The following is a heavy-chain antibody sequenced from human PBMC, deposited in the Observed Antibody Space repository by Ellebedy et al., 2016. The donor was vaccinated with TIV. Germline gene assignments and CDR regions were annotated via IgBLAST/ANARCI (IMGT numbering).Heavy chain of an antibody. Sequence: ASVKVSCKASGYTFTSYDINWVRQATGQGLEWMGWMNPNSGNTGYAQKFQGRVTMTRNTSISTAYMELSSLRSEGTAVYYCARLQLWLTQYDYGMDVWGQGTTVTVSS. D-gene: IGHD5-18*01. CDR1: GYTFTSYD. V-gene: IGHV1-8*01. J-gene: IGHJ6*02. CDR2: MNPNSGNT. CDR3: ARLQLWLTQYDYGMDV.